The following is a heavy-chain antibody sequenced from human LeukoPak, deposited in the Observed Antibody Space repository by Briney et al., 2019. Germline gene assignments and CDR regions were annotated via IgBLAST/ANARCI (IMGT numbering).Heavy chain of an antibody. D-gene: IGHD3-3*01. CDR3: AKDHWSGAPLYYFDY. V-gene: IGHV3-23*01. CDR2: ISGSGGST. J-gene: IGHJ4*02. Sequence: PGGSLRLSCAACGFTFITYGMSWVRQAPRKGLEWVSGISGSGGSTYYADSVKGRFPISRDNSKNTLYLQMNSLRADDTAVYYCAKDHWSGAPLYYFDYWGQGTLVTVSS. CDR1: GFTFITYG.